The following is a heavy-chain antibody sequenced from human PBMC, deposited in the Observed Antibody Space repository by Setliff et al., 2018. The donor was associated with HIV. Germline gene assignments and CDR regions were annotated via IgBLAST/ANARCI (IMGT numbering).Heavy chain of an antibody. Sequence: PGGSLRLSCAASGFTFSSYEMNWVRQAPGKGLEWVSYISSSGSTIYYADSVKGRFTISRDNAKNSLYLQMNSLRAEDTAVYYCAREGYYDSSGSADLWGRGTLVTVSS. CDR3: AREGYYDSSGSADL. V-gene: IGHV3-48*03. CDR2: ISSSGSTI. CDR1: GFTFSSYE. J-gene: IGHJ2*01. D-gene: IGHD3-22*01.